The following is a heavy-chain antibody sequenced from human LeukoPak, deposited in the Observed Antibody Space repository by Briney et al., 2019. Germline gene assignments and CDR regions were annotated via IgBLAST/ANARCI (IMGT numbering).Heavy chain of an antibody. V-gene: IGHV3-64*01. CDR2: ISSNGGST. J-gene: IGHJ4*02. D-gene: IGHD3-10*01. CDR3: ARGRGKWFGELLPARAYYFDY. Sequence: GGSLRLSCAASGFTFSSYAMHWVRQAPGKGLEYVSAISSNGGSTYYANSVKGRFTISRDNSKNTLYLQMGSLRAEDMAVYYCARGRGKWFGELLPARAYYFDYWGQGTLVTVSS. CDR1: GFTFSSYA.